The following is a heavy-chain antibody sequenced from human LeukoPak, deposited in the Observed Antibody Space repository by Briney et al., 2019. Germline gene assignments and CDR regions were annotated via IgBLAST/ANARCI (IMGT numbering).Heavy chain of an antibody. V-gene: IGHV3-48*02. J-gene: IGHJ4*02. CDR3: ARDIDY. CDR1: GFTFSTYS. Sequence: GGSLRLSCAASGFTFSTYSMNWVRQAPGKGLEWVSYISVGSKTICYADSVKGRFTISRDDAKNSLYLQMNSLRDEDTAMYYCARDIDYWGQGTLVTVSS. CDR2: ISVGSKTI.